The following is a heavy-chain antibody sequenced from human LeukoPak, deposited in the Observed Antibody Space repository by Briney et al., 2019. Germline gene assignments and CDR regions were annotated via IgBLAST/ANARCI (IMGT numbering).Heavy chain of an antibody. CDR2: IIPIFGTA. Sequence: SVKVSCKASGYTFTSYAISWVRQAPGQGLEWMGGIIPIFGTANYAQKFQGRVTITADESTSTAYMELNSLRSEDTAVYYCSIFDDYGDYWGQGTLVTVSS. CDR3: SIFDDYGDY. CDR1: GYTFTSYA. V-gene: IGHV1-69*13. J-gene: IGHJ4*02.